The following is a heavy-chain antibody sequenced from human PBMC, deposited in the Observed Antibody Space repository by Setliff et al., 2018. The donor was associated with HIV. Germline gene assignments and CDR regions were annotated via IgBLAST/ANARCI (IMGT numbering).Heavy chain of an antibody. J-gene: IGHJ4*02. CDR2: ISGSGGTT. D-gene: IGHD1-26*01. CDR1: GFTFSFFG. V-gene: IGHV3-23*01. Sequence: GGSLRLSCTASGFTFSFFGMHWVRQAPGKGLEWVSSISGSGGTTYYAESVKGRFTISRDNSKNTLYLQMNSLRAEDRALYYCAKATMGATLTDFDYWGQGTLVTVSS. CDR3: AKATMGATLTDFDY.